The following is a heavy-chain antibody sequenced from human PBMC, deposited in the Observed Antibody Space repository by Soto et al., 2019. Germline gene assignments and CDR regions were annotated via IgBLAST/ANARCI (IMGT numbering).Heavy chain of an antibody. CDR1: GDSVSSNSAA. J-gene: IGHJ6*02. CDR3: ARDPVAAAQHNYYYYGMDI. CDR2: TYYRSKWYN. Sequence: SQTLSLTCAISGDSVSSNSAAWNWIRQSPSRGLEWLGRTYYRSKWYNDYAVPVKSRITINPDTSKNQFSLQLNSVTPEDTAVYYCARDPVAAAQHNYYYYGMDIWGQGTTVTVSS. V-gene: IGHV6-1*01. D-gene: IGHD6-13*01.